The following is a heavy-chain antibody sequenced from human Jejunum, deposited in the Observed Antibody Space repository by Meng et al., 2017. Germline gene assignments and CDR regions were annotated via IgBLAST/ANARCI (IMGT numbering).Heavy chain of an antibody. CDR1: GFTFSSYE. V-gene: IGHV3-48*03. J-gene: IGHJ3*02. Sequence: GESLKISCAAFGFTFSSYEMNWVRQAPGKGLEWISYIRNGGSTKYYADSVKGRFTISRDNAKNSLFLQMNSLRAEDTAVYYCARGIAGTPRSDAFDIWGQGTMVTVSS. CDR3: ARGIAGTPRSDAFDI. D-gene: IGHD1-26*01. CDR2: IRNGGSTK.